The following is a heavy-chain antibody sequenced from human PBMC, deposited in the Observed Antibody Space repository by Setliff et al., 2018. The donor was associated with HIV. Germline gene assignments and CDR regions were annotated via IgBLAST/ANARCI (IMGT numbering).Heavy chain of an antibody. Sequence: SETLSLTCAVYGGSFSNYYWTWIRQTPGEGLEWIGEIDHSGSTKYNPSLKSRVAISVDTSKNQFSLKVNSVTAADTAIYYCARGRQFTFWSAYMHMDVWGKGTPVTVSS. J-gene: IGHJ6*03. CDR3: ARGRQFTFWSAYMHMDV. CDR1: GGSFSNYY. CDR2: IDHSGST. V-gene: IGHV4-34*01. D-gene: IGHD3-3*01.